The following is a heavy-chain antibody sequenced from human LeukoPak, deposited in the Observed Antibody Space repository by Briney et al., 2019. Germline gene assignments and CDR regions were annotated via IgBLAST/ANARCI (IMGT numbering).Heavy chain of an antibody. Sequence: GGSLRLSCAASGFTSSDYYMTWIRQPPGKGPEWISYISSSGGTTTYVDSVKGRFTITRDNAKNSLYLQMNSLRADDTAVYYCARSNYYTVDVWGQGTAVTVSS. V-gene: IGHV3-11*01. J-gene: IGHJ6*02. CDR3: ARSNYYTVDV. CDR2: ISSSGGTT. CDR1: GFTSSDYY.